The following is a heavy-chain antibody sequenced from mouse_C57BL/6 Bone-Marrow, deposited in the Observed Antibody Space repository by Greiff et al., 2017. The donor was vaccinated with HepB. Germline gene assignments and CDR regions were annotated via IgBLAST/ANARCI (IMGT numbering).Heavy chain of an antibody. CDR1: GYTFTDHT. J-gene: IGHJ1*03. CDR2: IYPRDGST. CDR3: ESPEIYYGSGPHWYFDV. Sequence: QVQLQQSDAELVKPGASVKISCKVSGYTFTDHTIHWMKQRPEQGLEWIGYIYPRDGSTKYNEKFKGKATLTADKSSSTAYMQLNSLTSEDSAVYFWESPEIYYGSGPHWYFDVGGTGTTVTVSS. D-gene: IGHD2-2*01. V-gene: IGHV1-78*01.